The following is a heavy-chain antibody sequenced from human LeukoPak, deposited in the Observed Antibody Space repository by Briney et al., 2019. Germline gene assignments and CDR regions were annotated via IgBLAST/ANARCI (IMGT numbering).Heavy chain of an antibody. D-gene: IGHD1-14*01. CDR3: AKNQRGLDY. CDR2: ISSNGGNT. CDR1: GFTFSSYA. Sequence: GGSLRLSCSASGFTFSSYAIHWVRQAPGKGLEYVSGISSNGGNTYNANSLKGRITISRDNSKNTVDLQMSSLRAEDTAVYYCAKNQRGLDYWGQGTLVTVSS. J-gene: IGHJ4*02. V-gene: IGHV3-64D*09.